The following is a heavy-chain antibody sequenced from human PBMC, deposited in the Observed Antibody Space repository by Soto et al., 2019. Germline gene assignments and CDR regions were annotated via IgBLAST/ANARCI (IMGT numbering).Heavy chain of an antibody. J-gene: IGHJ4*02. CDR2: ISSSSSYT. CDR3: ARWRSYYDSSGFAPSFDY. D-gene: IGHD3-22*01. CDR1: GFTFSDYY. V-gene: IGHV3-11*06. Sequence: PGGSLRLSCAASGFTFSDYYMSWIRQAPGKGLEWVSYISSSSSYTNYADSVKGRFTISRDNAKNSLYLQMNSLRAEDTAVYYCARWRSYYDSSGFAPSFDYWGQGTLVTVSS.